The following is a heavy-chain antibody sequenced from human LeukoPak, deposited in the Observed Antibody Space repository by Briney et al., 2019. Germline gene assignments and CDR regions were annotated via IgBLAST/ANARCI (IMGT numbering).Heavy chain of an antibody. CDR2: IYYSGST. J-gene: IGHJ5*02. Sequence: SETLSLTCSVSGGSMSNYYWNWIRQPPGKGLEWIGHIYYSGSTNYNPSLQSRVTISLDTSKNQFSLKLSSVTAADTAVYYCARDLEYCSGDSCYSNWFDPWGQGILVTVSP. CDR1: GGSMSNYY. V-gene: IGHV4-59*01. D-gene: IGHD2-15*01. CDR3: ARDLEYCSGDSCYSNWFDP.